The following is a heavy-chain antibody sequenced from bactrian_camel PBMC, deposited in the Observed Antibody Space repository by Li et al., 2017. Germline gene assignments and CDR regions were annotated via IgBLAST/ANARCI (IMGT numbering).Heavy chain of an antibody. Sequence: HVQLVESGGETVQAGGSLRLSCVASGYNMEGKCMAWFRQIPGKEREQVAYIVTDGTTTYADSVQGRFTISKDSERNTLYLQMNSLKPDDSAMYFCAADLPRAVRYSGSWCPLKAYAYWGQGTQVTVS. J-gene: IGHJ4*01. CDR1: GYNMEGKC. CDR3: AADLPRAVRYSGSWCPLKAYAY. V-gene: IGHV3S53*01. CDR2: IVTDGTT. D-gene: IGHD3*01.